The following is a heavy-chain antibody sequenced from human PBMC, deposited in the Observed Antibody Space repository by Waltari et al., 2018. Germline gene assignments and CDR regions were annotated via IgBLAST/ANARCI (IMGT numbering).Heavy chain of an antibody. CDR3: AGIRRGYWFFDL. V-gene: IGHV3-48*04. D-gene: IGHD3-10*01. CDR1: GFPCTTYS. J-gene: IGHJ2*01. Sequence: DVQLVESGGGLVQPGGSLRLSCAASGFPCTTYSMNWVRQAPGKGLEWIAYISSSSDWIYSADSVKGRFTISRDNAKNSVYLQMNSLRADDTAVYYCAGIRRGYWFFDLWGRGTLVTVSS. CDR2: ISSSSDWI.